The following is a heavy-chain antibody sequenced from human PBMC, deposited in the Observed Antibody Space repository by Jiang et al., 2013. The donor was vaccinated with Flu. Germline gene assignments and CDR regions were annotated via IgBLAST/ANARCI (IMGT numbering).Heavy chain of an antibody. D-gene: IGHD2-15*01. J-gene: IGHJ4*02. V-gene: IGHV1-69*01. Sequence: SGAEVKKPGSSVKVSCKASGGTFSSYAISWVRQAPGQGLEWMGGIIPIFGTANYAQKFQGRVTITADESTSTAYMELSSLRSEDTAVYYCARVLSGYCSGGSCYHLDYWGQGTLVTVSS. CDR3: ARVLSGYCSGGSCYHLDY. CDR1: GGTFSSYA. CDR2: IIPIFGTA.